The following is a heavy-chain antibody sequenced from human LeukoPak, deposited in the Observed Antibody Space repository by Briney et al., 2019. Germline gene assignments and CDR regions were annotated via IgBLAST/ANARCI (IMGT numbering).Heavy chain of an antibody. CDR1: GYTFTSYD. D-gene: IGHD3-3*01. V-gene: IGHV1-8*03. CDR3: ARGDDFWSGYYFSFDY. J-gene: IGHJ4*02. CDR2: MNPNSGNT. Sequence: ASVKVSCKASGYTFTSYDINWVRQATGQGLEWMGWMNPNSGNTGYAQKFQGRVTITRNTSISTAYMELSSLRSEDTAVYYCARGDDFWSGYYFSFDYWGQGTLVTVSS.